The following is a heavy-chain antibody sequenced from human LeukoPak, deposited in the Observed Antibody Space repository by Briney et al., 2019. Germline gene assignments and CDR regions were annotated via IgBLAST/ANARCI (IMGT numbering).Heavy chain of an antibody. D-gene: IGHD2-15*01. Sequence: GESLKISCKASGYRFANYWIAWVRQMPGKGLDWMGITYPGDNDTRYSPSFQGQVTISADKSVNTAYLQWSSLKVSDTAIYYCARLGGYCSADNCYSGFDYYYGMDVWGQGTTVTVSS. CDR3: ARLGGYCSADNCYSGFDYYYGMDV. J-gene: IGHJ6*02. CDR2: TYPGDNDT. CDR1: GYRFANYW. V-gene: IGHV5-51*01.